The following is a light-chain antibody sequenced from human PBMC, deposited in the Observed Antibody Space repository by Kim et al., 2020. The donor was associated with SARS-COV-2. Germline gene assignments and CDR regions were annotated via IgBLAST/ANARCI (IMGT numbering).Light chain of an antibody. CDR1: SSDVGGRNY. V-gene: IGLV2-8*01. CDR2: EVS. Sequence: QSVTISCTGTSSDVGGRNYVSWYQQHPGKAPKLMIYEVSKRPSGVPDRFSGSKSGNTASLTVSGLQPEDEADYYCSSYAGSSSPYVFGTGTKVTVL. J-gene: IGLJ1*01. CDR3: SSYAGSSSPYV.